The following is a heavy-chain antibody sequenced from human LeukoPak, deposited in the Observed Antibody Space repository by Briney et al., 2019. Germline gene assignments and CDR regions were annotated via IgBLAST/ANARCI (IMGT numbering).Heavy chain of an antibody. J-gene: IGHJ6*02. D-gene: IGHD3-10*01. V-gene: IGHV3-30*02. Sequence: GGSLRLSCAASGFTFSSYDMHWVRQAPGKGLEGVAFISYDGSNKYYADSVKGRFTISRDNSKNTLYVQMNSLRAEDTAVYYCANIPLSAVRGVISMDVWGQGTMVTVSS. CDR2: ISYDGSNK. CDR1: GFTFSSYD. CDR3: ANIPLSAVRGVISMDV.